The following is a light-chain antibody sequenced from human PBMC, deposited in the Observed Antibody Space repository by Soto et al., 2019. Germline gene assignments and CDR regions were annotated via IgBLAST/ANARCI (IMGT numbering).Light chain of an antibody. CDR3: QQFNQWPPT. CDR1: QEFGGA. CDR2: GAS. V-gene: IGKV3-15*01. Sequence: EIVMTQSPATLSVSPAERATSSCGPGQEFGGALAWYQQKPGQSPRPLIYGASARATGIPARFSGIGSGTVFTLTISSLQSEDFGVYYCQQFNQWPPTFGQGTKLEIK. J-gene: IGKJ2*01.